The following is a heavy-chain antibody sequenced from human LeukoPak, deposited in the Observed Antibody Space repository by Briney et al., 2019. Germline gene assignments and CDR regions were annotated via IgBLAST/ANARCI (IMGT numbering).Heavy chain of an antibody. CDR1: GGSISSYF. D-gene: IGHD3-22*01. V-gene: IGHV4-59*08. CDR2: IYYSGST. CDR3: ARREAVTTRYYFDY. J-gene: IGHJ4*02. Sequence: PSETVSLTCTISGGSISSYFWTWIRQPPGKGLEWIGYIYYSGSTNYNPSLKSRVTISLDTSKNQFSLKLSSVTAADTAVYYCARREAVTTRYYFDYWGQGILVTVS.